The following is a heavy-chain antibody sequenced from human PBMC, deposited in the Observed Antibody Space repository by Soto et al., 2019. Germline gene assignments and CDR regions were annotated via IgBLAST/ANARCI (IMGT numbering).Heavy chain of an antibody. Sequence: SATLSLTCTVSGGSISSGGYYWSWIRQPPGKGLEWIGEINHSGSTNYNPSLKSRVTISVDTSKNQFSLKLSSVTAADTAVYYCARGHVDTAMAYYRSLGWFDPWGQGTLVTVSS. CDR1: GGSISSGGYY. V-gene: IGHV4-39*07. CDR2: INHSGST. D-gene: IGHD5-18*01. CDR3: ARGHVDTAMAYYRSLGWFDP. J-gene: IGHJ5*02.